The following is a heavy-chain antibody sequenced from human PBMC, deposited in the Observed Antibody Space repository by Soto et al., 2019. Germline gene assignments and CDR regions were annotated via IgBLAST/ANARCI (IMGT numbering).Heavy chain of an antibody. CDR3: ARDHYYDSTGYYDY. J-gene: IGHJ4*02. Sequence: SETLSLTCAVSGGSITSYFWSWIRQPPGKGLEWIGYIYYSGSTKYNPSLKSRVTISVDTSKNQFSLKLSSVTAADTAVYYCARDHYYDSTGYYDYWGQGTLVTVSS. CDR1: GGSITSYF. D-gene: IGHD3-22*01. CDR2: IYYSGST. V-gene: IGHV4-59*01.